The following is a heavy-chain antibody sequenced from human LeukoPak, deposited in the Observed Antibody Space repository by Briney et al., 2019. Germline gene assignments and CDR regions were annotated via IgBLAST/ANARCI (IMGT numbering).Heavy chain of an antibody. J-gene: IGHJ4*02. CDR2: ISSSSSYI. D-gene: IGHD3-3*01. Sequence: GVSLRLSCAASGFTFSSYSMNWVRQAPGKGLEWVSSISSSSSYIYYADSVKGRFTISRDNAKNSLYLQMNSLRAEDTAVYYCARDALDFWSGLCDYWGQGTLVTVSS. CDR1: GFTFSSYS. V-gene: IGHV3-21*01. CDR3: ARDALDFWSGLCDY.